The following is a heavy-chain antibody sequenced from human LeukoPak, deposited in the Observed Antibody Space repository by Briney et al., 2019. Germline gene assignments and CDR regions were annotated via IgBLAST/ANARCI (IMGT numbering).Heavy chain of an antibody. J-gene: IGHJ5*02. Sequence: GESLKISCKGSGAPFATSWIGWVRQLPGKGLEWMGVIYPGDSRTRYNPSFQGQVTISADRSINTAYLQWNSLKASDTAMYYCGRRKFSSPWSDPWGQGTLVTVSS. V-gene: IGHV5-51*01. D-gene: IGHD2-2*01. CDR2: IYPGDSRT. CDR1: GAPFATSW. CDR3: GRRKFSSPWSDP.